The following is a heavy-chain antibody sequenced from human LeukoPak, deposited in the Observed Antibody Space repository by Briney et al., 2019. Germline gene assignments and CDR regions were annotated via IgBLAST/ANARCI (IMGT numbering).Heavy chain of an antibody. CDR2: INTYSGSK. V-gene: IGHV1-18*01. J-gene: IGHJ6*02. D-gene: IGHD3-10*01. CDR3: ARAIMVRGDFYGVDV. Sequence: ASVKVSCKASGYTFTTFGISWVRQAPGQGLEWMGWINTYSGSKNYAQSFQGRVIMSTDTSTTIAYMDLRSLRSDDTAVYYCARAIMVRGDFYGVDVWGQGTTVTVSS. CDR1: GYTFTTFG.